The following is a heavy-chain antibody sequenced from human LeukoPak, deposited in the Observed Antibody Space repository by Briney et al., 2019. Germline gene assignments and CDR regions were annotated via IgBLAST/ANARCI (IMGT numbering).Heavy chain of an antibody. V-gene: IGHV3-66*01. CDR2: IYSGGST. J-gene: IGHJ6*02. CDR3: ARGKDYGDSQRGYYYYGMDV. CDR1: GFTVSSNY. Sequence: PGGSLRLSCAASGFTVSSNYMSWVRQAPGKGLEWVSVIYSGGSTYYAGSVKGRFTISRDNSRNTLYLQMNSLRAEDTAVYYCARGKDYGDSQRGYYYYGMDVWGQGTTVTVSS. D-gene: IGHD4-17*01.